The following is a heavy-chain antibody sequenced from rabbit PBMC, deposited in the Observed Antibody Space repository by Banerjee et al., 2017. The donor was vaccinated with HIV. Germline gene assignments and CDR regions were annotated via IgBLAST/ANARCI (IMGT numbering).Heavy chain of an antibody. CDR3: ARGSSYGGAGLDL. CDR2: ISTSSGTT. J-gene: IGHJ6*01. V-gene: IGHV1S43*01. CDR1: GIDFSSSYR. Sequence: QSLEESGGDLVKPGASLTLTCIASGIDFSSSYRMCWVRQAPGKGLEWIACISTSSGTTWYASWAKGRFTISRSTSLNTVTLQMTSLTAADTATYFCARGSSYGGAGLDLWGPGTLVTVS. D-gene: IGHD6-1*01.